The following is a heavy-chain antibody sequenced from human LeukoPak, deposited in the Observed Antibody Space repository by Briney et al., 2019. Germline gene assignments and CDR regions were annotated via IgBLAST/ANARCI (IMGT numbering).Heavy chain of an antibody. V-gene: IGHV4-34*01. CDR2: INHSGST. Sequence: SETLSLTCAVYGGSFSGYYWSWLRQPPGKGLEWIGEINHSGSTNYNPSLKSRVTISVDTSKNQFSLKLSSVTAADTAVYYCARDPYSSSWTKLGGFDYWGQGTLVTVSS. CDR1: GGSFSGYY. D-gene: IGHD6-13*01. CDR3: ARDPYSSSWTKLGGFDY. J-gene: IGHJ4*02.